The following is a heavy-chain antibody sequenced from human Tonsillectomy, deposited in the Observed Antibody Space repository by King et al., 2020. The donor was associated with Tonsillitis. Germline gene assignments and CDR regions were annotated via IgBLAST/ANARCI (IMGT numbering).Heavy chain of an antibody. CDR3: AKDSSSSQYYLDD. V-gene: IGHV3-30*18. CDR2: ILYDGSNE. Sequence: VQLVESGGGVVQPGRSLRLSCAASGFTFSSYGMHWVRQASGKGLEWVAVILYDGSNEYYADSGKGRLTISRDNSKNTLYVQMNSLRAEETAVYYCAKDSSSSQYYLDDWGQGTLVTVSA. J-gene: IGHJ4*02. CDR1: GFTFSSYG. D-gene: IGHD6-6*01.